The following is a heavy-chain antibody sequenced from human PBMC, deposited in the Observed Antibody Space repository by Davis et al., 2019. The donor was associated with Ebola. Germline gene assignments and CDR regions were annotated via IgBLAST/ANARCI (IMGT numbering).Heavy chain of an antibody. CDR3: YSYGDFDY. Sequence: SETLSLTCTVSGGSISSYYWSWIRQPPGKGLEWIGSIYYSGSTYYNPSLKSRVTISVDTSKNQFSLKLSSVTAADTAVYYCYSYGDFDYWGQGTLVTVSS. V-gene: IGHV4-59*05. CDR2: IYYSGST. J-gene: IGHJ4*02. CDR1: GGSISSYY. D-gene: IGHD5-18*01.